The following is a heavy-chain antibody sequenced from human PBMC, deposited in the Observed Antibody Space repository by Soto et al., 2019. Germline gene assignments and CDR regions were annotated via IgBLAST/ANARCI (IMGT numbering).Heavy chain of an antibody. D-gene: IGHD6-13*01. Sequence: PGGSLSLTXAASGFTFSSYGMHWVRQAPGKGLEWVAVISYDGSNKYYADSVKGRSTISRDNSKNTLYLQMNSLRAEDTAVYYCAKDVLRPVSSSWYPPAIDYYYYGMDVWGQGTTVTVSS. J-gene: IGHJ6*02. V-gene: IGHV3-30*18. CDR2: ISYDGSNK. CDR1: GFTFSSYG. CDR3: AKDVLRPVSSSWYPPAIDYYYYGMDV.